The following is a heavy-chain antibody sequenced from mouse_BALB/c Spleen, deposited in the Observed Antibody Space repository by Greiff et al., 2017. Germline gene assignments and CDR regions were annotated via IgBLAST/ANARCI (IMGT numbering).Heavy chain of an antibody. Sequence: VKLMESGPGLVAPSQSLSITCTVSGFSLTSYGVHWVRQPPGKGLEWLGVIWAGGSTNYNSALMSRLSISKDNSKSQVFLKMNSLQTDDTAMYYCARDPTARATGFAYWGQGTLVTVSA. CDR1: GFSLTSYG. CDR3: ARDPTARATGFAY. CDR2: IWAGGST. J-gene: IGHJ3*01. V-gene: IGHV2-9*02. D-gene: IGHD3-2*01.